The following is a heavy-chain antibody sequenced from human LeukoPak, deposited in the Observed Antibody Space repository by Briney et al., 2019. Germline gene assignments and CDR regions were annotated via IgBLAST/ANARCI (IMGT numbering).Heavy chain of an antibody. CDR1: GYTLTELS. V-gene: IGHV1-24*01. D-gene: IGHD3-3*01. J-gene: IGHJ4*02. CDR2: FDPEDGET. CDR3: ATDQGAYYDFWSGYYI. Sequence: ASVKVSCKVSGYTLTELSMHWVRQAPGKGLVWMGGFDPEDGETIHAQKFQGRVTMTEDTSTDTAYMELSSLRSEDTAVYYCATDQGAYYDFWSGYYIWGQGTLVTVSS.